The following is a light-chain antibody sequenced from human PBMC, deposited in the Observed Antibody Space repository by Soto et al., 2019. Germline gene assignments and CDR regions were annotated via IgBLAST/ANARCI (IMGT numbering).Light chain of an antibody. CDR1: QSITRY. CDR3: QQSYSTPWT. Sequence: DIQMTQSPFSLSASVGDRVTITCRASQSITRYLNWYQQKPGQAPKLLIFATSTLQSGVTSRFSGSGSGTDFTLTISSLQHEDFATYYCQQSYSTPWTFGQGTKVEIK. J-gene: IGKJ1*01. CDR2: ATS. V-gene: IGKV1-39*01.